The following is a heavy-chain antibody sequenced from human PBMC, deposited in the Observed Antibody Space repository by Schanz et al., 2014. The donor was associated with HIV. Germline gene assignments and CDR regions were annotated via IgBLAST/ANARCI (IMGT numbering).Heavy chain of an antibody. J-gene: IGHJ4*02. CDR1: GDSFSNLG. CDR2: IIPLFGAT. D-gene: IGHD6-13*01. Sequence: QVQLVQSGAEVKKPGSSVKISCKASGDSFSNLGINWVRQAPGQGLEWMGGIIPLFGATNYAPKFQDRVTIIADEAASTAYMELSSLRSDDTAVYYCARDSPVAAGTLDYWGQGTLVTVSS. CDR3: ARDSPVAAGTLDY. V-gene: IGHV1-69*01.